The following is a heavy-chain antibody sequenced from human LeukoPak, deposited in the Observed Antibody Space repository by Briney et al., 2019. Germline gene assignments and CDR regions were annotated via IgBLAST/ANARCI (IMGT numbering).Heavy chain of an antibody. D-gene: IGHD1-7*01. V-gene: IGHV3-74*01. Sequence: GGSLRLSCAASGFTFSSYWMHWVRQAPGKGLVWVSRINSDGSSTSYADSVKGRFAISRDSAKNTLYLEMNSLRAEDTAVYYCARYNWNSAPFDYWGQGTLVTVSS. J-gene: IGHJ4*02. CDR2: INSDGSST. CDR3: ARYNWNSAPFDY. CDR1: GFTFSSYW.